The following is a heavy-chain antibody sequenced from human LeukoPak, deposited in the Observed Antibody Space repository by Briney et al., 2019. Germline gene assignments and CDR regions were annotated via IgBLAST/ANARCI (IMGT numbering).Heavy chain of an antibody. V-gene: IGHV3-23*01. CDR1: GFTFSSYA. CDR3: ARGSLWYYYYMDV. D-gene: IGHD2-21*01. Sequence: GSLRLSCAASGFTFSSYAMSWVRQAPGKGLEWVSAISGSGGSTYYADSVKGRFTISRDNSKNTLYLQMNSLRAEDTAVYYCARGSLWYYYYMDVWGKGTTVTVSS. CDR2: ISGSGGST. J-gene: IGHJ6*03.